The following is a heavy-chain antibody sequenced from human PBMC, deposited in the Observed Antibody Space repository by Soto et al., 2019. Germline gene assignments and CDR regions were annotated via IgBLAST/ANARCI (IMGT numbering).Heavy chain of an antibody. V-gene: IGHV3-7*01. CDR1: GFTFSGHW. D-gene: IGHD2-2*01. CDR3: ARDRPFCSGTNCRRGSIYYYYLDV. Sequence: EVHLVESGGGLVQPGGSLRLSCAASGFTFSGHWMSWVRQAPGKGLEWVAHIKQDGSETFYVGSVKGRFTISRDNAKFSLDLPMNRLRAEDTALYYCARDRPFCSGTNCRRGSIYYYYLDVWGNGTTVTVSS. J-gene: IGHJ6*03. CDR2: IKQDGSET.